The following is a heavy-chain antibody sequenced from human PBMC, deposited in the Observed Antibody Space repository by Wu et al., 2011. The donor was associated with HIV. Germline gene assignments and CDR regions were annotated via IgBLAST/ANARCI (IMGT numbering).Heavy chain of an antibody. V-gene: IGHV1-18*01. CDR3: ARDGSSAQLDLYYNHMDV. D-gene: IGHD6-6*01. CDR1: GYTFTSYA. J-gene: IGHJ6*03. CDR2: ISAYNGDT. Sequence: QVQLVQSGAEVKKPGASVKVSCKASGYTFTSYAIHWVRQAPGQGLEWMGWISAYNGDTNYAQKLQDRVTMTTDTSTSTAYMELRSLRSDDTAVYYCARDGSSAQLDLYYNHMDVWGKGTTVTVSS.